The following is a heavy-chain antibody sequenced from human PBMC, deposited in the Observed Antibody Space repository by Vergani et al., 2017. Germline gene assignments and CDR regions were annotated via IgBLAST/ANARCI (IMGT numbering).Heavy chain of an antibody. CDR2: ISGSGGST. CDR3: AKVLYGYYYMDV. CDR1: GFTFSSYA. D-gene: IGHD3-16*01. J-gene: IGHJ6*03. V-gene: IGHV3-23*01. Sequence: EVQLLESGGGLVQPGGSLRLSCAASGFTFSSYAMSWVRQAPGKGLEWVSAISGSGGSTYYADSVKGRFTISSDNSKNTLYLQMNSLRAEDTAVYYCAKVLYGYYYMDVWGKGTTVTVSS.